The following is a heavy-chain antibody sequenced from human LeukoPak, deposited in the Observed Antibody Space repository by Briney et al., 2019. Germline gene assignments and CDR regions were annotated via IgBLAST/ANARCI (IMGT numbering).Heavy chain of an antibody. J-gene: IGHJ4*02. CDR2: ISSSGSTI. V-gene: IGHV3-11*01. D-gene: IGHD4-17*01. CDR3: ARVADYGDYTVPFDY. Sequence: GGSLRLSCAASGFTFSDYYMSWIRQAPGKGLEWVSYISSSGSTIYYADSVKGRFTISRDNAKNSLYLQMNSLRAEDTAVYYCARVADYGDYTVPFDYWGQGTLVTVSS. CDR1: GFTFSDYY.